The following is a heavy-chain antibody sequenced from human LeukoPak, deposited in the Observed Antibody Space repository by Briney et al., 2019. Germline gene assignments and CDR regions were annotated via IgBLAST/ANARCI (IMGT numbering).Heavy chain of an antibody. V-gene: IGHV3-64*01. CDR3: ARGRIVGANDFDY. CDR2: ISSNGGST. D-gene: IGHD1-26*01. J-gene: IGHJ4*02. Sequence: GGSLRLSCAASGFTFSSYAMHWVRQAPGKGLEYVSAISSNGGSTYYANSVKGRFTISRDNSKNTLYLQMGSLRAEDMAVYYCARGRIVGANDFDYWGQGTLVTVSS. CDR1: GFTFSSYA.